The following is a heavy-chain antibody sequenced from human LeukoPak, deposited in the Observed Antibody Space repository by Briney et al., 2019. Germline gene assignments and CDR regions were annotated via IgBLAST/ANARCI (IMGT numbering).Heavy chain of an antibody. CDR2: ISVYNGNT. V-gene: IGHV1-18*01. CDR3: ARGSTYGRDGYNFWAD. D-gene: IGHD5-24*01. J-gene: IGHJ4*02. Sequence: GASVKVSCKTSGYTFTSYGITWVRQAPGQGLEWMGWISVYNGNTNYAQKFQGRVTITADKSTSTAYMELSSLRSEDTAVYYCARGSTYGRDGYNFWADWGQGTLVTVSS. CDR1: GYTFTSYG.